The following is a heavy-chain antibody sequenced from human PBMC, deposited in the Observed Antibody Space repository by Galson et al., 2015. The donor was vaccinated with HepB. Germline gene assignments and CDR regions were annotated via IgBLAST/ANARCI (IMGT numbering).Heavy chain of an antibody. CDR1: GYSFTSYW. Sequence: QSGAEVKKPGESLRISCKGSGYSFTSYWISWVRQMPGKGLEWMGRIDPSDSYTNYSPSFQGHVTISADRSISTAYLQWSSLKASDTAMYYCARLEVIMVRGVYYYYGMDVWGQGTTVTVSS. CDR3: ARLEVIMVRGVYYYYGMDV. V-gene: IGHV5-10-1*01. CDR2: IDPSDSYT. D-gene: IGHD3-10*01. J-gene: IGHJ6*02.